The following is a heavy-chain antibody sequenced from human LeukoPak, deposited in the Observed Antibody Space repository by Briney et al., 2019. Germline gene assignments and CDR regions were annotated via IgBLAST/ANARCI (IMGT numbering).Heavy chain of an antibody. CDR3: ASAHSGNYREDWFDP. CDR2: VNLSGGFT. V-gene: IGHV1-46*01. CDR1: GYSFTSHY. D-gene: IGHD1-26*01. Sequence: ASVKVSCKASGYSFTSHYMNWVRQAPGQGLEWLGVVNLSGGFTAYAQKFQGRVTMTWDMSTSTVYMELGSLRSEATAVSYCASAHSGNYREDWFDPWGQGTLVTVSS. J-gene: IGHJ5*02.